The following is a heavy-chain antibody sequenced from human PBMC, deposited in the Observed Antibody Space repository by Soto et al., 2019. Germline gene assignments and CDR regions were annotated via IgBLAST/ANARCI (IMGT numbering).Heavy chain of an antibody. CDR2: ISGSGSNT. CDR3: AREIDTTVRGIFISDGMDV. V-gene: IGHV3-23*01. D-gene: IGHD3-10*01. CDR1: GFTFSTYA. Sequence: LRLSCAASGFTFSTYAMSWVRQAPGKGLEWVSAISGSGSNTYYADSVKGRFTISRDNAKNSLYLQMNSLRAEDTAVYYCAREIDTTVRGIFISDGMDVWGQGTTVTISS. J-gene: IGHJ6*02.